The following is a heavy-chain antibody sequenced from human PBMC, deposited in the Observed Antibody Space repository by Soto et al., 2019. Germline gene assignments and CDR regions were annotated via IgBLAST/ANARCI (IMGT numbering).Heavy chain of an antibody. CDR1: GYSFTNFG. Sequence: QVQLVQSGLEVKKPGASVKVSCKASGYSFTNFGFNWVRQAPGQGLEWVGWVSNYNGNRKYAEKFQGRVTMTTDTSANTAYMELGSLRSDDTALYYCASGKMVRGPRPQYYFYFGMDVWGQGTTLIVSS. V-gene: IGHV1-18*01. CDR2: VSNYNGNR. D-gene: IGHD3-10*01. J-gene: IGHJ6*02. CDR3: ASGKMVRGPRPQYYFYFGMDV.